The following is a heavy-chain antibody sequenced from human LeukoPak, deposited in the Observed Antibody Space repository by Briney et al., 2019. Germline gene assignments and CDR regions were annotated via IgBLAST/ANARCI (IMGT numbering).Heavy chain of an antibody. J-gene: IGHJ4*02. CDR2: IYYSGST. V-gene: IGHV4-59*01. CDR1: GGSISSYY. CDR3: ARGTYYYDSSGYYYTPLFDYFDY. Sequence: SETLSLTCTVSGGSISSYYWSWIRQPPGKGLEWIGYIYYSGSTNYNPSLKSRVTISVDTSKNQFSLKLSSVTAADTAVYYCARGTYYYDSSGYYYTPLFDYFDYWGQGTLVTVSS. D-gene: IGHD3-22*01.